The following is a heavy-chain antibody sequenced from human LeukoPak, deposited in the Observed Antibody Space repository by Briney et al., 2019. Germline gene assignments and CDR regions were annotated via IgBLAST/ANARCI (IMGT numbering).Heavy chain of an antibody. D-gene: IGHD1-26*01. CDR3: ARSYSGSYSGGFDP. Sequence: GGSLRLSCAASGFTFSSYSMNWVRQAPGKGLEWVSSISSSSSYIYYADSVKGRFTISRDNAKNSLYLQMNSLRAEHTAVYYCARSYSGSYSGGFDPWGQGTLVTVSS. CDR1: GFTFSSYS. CDR2: ISSSSSYI. J-gene: IGHJ5*02. V-gene: IGHV3-21*01.